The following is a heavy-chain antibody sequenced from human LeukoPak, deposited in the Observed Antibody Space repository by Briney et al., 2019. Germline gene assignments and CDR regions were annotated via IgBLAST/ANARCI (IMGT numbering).Heavy chain of an antibody. CDR1: GFTFSSYS. CDR3: ARLEDYSNYPLYYYYYMDV. J-gene: IGHJ6*03. Sequence: GGSLRLSCAASGFTFSSYSMNWVRQAPGKGLEWVSYISSSSSTIYYADSVKGRFTISRDNAKNSLYLQMNSLRAEDTAVYYCARLEDYSNYPLYYYYYMDVWGKGTTVTVSS. D-gene: IGHD4-11*01. CDR2: ISSSSSTI. V-gene: IGHV3-48*01.